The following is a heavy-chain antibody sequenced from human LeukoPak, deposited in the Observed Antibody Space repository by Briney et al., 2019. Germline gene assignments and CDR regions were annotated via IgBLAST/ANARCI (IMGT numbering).Heavy chain of an antibody. CDR2: INPSGGST. J-gene: IGHJ4*02. CDR1: GYTFTSYY. Sequence: GASVTVSCTASGYTFTSYYMHWVRQAPGQGLEWMGIINPSGGSTSYAQKFQGRVTMTRDTSTSTVYMELSSLRSEDTAVYYCARDPPRRMATMALGFYWGQGTLVTVSS. D-gene: IGHD5-24*01. CDR3: ARDPPRRMATMALGFY. V-gene: IGHV1-46*01.